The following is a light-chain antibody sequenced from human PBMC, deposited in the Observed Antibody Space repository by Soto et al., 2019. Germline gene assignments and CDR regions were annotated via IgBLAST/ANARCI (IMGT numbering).Light chain of an antibody. CDR3: SSFAGANIWV. V-gene: IGLV2-8*01. J-gene: IGLJ3*02. CDR1: SSDVGGYNY. CDR2: EVT. Sequence: QSALTQPPSASGSPGQSVTVSCTGTSSDVGGYNYVSWYQQHPGKAPKLIIYEVTERPSGVPDRFSGSKSDNTASLTVSGLQAEAEATYYCSSFAGANIWVFGGGTKLTVL.